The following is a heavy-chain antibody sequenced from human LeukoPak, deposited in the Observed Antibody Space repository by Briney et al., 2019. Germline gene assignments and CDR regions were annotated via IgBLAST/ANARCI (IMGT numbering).Heavy chain of an antibody. CDR3: ARGGRAGVVWGYSDY. D-gene: IGHD6-13*01. V-gene: IGHV1-46*01. J-gene: IGHJ4*02. CDR1: GYTFTNYY. Sequence: ASVGVSCKASGYTFTNYYIHWARQAPGRGLEWMGIINPSGGSTSYAQRFQGRVTMTSDTSTSTVYMDLSSLTSEDTAVYYCARGGRAGVVWGYSDYWGQGTLVTVSS. CDR2: INPSGGST.